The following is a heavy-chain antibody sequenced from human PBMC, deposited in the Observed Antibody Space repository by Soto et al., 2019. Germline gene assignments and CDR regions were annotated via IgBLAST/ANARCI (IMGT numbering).Heavy chain of an antibody. D-gene: IGHD4-17*01. Sequence: QVQLQQWGAGLLKPSETLSLTCAVYGGSFSGYYWSWIRQPPGKGLEWIGEINHSGSTNYNPSLKSRVTISVDTSKIQFSLKLSSVTAADTAVYYCARGLRQTLFYYFDDWGQGTLVTVSS. CDR3: ARGLRQTLFYYFDD. CDR2: INHSGST. CDR1: GGSFSGYY. V-gene: IGHV4-34*01. J-gene: IGHJ4*02.